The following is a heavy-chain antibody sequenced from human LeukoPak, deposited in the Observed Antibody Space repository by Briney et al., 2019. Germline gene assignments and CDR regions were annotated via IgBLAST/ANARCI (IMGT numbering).Heavy chain of an antibody. Sequence: PGRSLRLSCAASGFTFSSYGMHWVRQAPGKGLEWVAVISYDGSNKYYADSVKGRFTISRDNSKNTLYLQMNSLRTEDTAVYYCARDPPEVYNSGWLFDYWGQGTLVTVSS. CDR2: ISYDGSNK. CDR1: GFTFSSYG. J-gene: IGHJ4*02. D-gene: IGHD6-19*01. V-gene: IGHV3-30*03. CDR3: ARDPPEVYNSGWLFDY.